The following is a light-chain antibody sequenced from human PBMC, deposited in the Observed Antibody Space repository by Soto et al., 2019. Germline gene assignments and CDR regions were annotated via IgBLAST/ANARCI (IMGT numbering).Light chain of an antibody. CDR1: QSVRNNY. Sequence: EIVLTQSPCTLSSSPGERATLSCRASQSVRNNYLAWYQQKSGQPPRFLIYDVSTRAAGIPDRFSGSGSGTDFTLTISRLEPEDFAVYYCQQYGSTPLTFGGGTKVEIE. CDR3: QQYGSTPLT. CDR2: DVS. V-gene: IGKV3-20*01. J-gene: IGKJ4*01.